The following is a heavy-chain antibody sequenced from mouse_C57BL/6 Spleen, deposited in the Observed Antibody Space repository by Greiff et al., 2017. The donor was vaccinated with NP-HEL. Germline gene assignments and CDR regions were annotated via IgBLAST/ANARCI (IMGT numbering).Heavy chain of an antibody. CDR1: GYTFTDYY. D-gene: IGHD4-1*01. CDR2: IYPGSGNT. V-gene: IGHV1-76*01. Sequence: QVQLQQSGAELVRPGASVKLSCKASGYTFTDYYINWVKQRPGQGLEWIARIYPGSGNTYYNEKFKGKATLTAEKSSSTAYMQLSSLTSEDSAVYFCAVTGTGYYFDYWGQGTTLTVSS. J-gene: IGHJ2*01. CDR3: AVTGTGYYFDY.